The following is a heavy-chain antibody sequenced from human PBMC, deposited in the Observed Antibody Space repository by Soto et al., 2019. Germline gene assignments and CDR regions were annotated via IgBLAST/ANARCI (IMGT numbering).Heavy chain of an antibody. CDR2: ISYDGSNK. CDR1: GFTFSSYG. J-gene: IGHJ6*02. V-gene: IGHV3-30*18. Sequence: QVQLVESGGGVVQPGRSLRLSCAASGFTFSSYGMHWVRQAPGKGLEWVAVISYDGSNKYYADSVKGRFTISRDNSKNTLYLQMNSLRAEDTAVYYCAKDYWVSSSWAYYYYYGMDVWGQGTTVTVSS. CDR3: AKDYWVSSSWAYYYYYGMDV. D-gene: IGHD6-13*01.